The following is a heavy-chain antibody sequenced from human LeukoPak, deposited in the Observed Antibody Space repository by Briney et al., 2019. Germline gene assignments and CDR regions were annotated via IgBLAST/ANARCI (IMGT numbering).Heavy chain of an antibody. Sequence: GGSLRLSCAASGFTFSVHWMSWVRQAPGKGLEWVANMDQGGSDKYYVDSVKGRFTISRDNARNSLYLQMNSPRAEDTAFYYCATSAGYWGQGTLVTVSS. CDR1: GFTFSVHW. CDR2: MDQGGSDK. CDR3: ATSAGY. V-gene: IGHV3-7*03. J-gene: IGHJ4*02.